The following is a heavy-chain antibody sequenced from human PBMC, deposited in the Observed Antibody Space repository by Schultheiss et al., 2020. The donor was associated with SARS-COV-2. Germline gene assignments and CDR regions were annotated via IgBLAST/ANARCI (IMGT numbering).Heavy chain of an antibody. D-gene: IGHD3-3*01. CDR1: GFTVSSNY. CDR2: IKTTVEGKTT. J-gene: IGHJ4*02. V-gene: IGHV3-15*01. CDR3: ATDGTILGVGAMDH. Sequence: GGSLRLSCAVSGFTVSSNYMSWVRQAPGKGLEWVGRIKTTVEGKTTDYAAPVKGRFTISRDDSKDTLYLQMNSLKSEDTAVYFCATDGTILGVGAMDHWGQGTLVTVSS.